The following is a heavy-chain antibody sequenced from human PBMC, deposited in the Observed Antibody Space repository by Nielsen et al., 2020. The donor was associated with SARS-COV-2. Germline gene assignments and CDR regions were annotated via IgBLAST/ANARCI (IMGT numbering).Heavy chain of an antibody. D-gene: IGHD2-15*01. V-gene: IGHV5-51*01. CDR3: ARRGAGNCSGGSCYGTSWFDP. Sequence: GESLKISCKGSGYSFTSYWIGWVRQMPGKGLEWMGIIYPGDSDTRYSPSFQGQVTISADKSISTAYLQWSSLKASDTAMYYCARRGAGNCSGGSCYGTSWFDPWGQVTLVTVSS. CDR2: IYPGDSDT. CDR1: GYSFTSYW. J-gene: IGHJ5*02.